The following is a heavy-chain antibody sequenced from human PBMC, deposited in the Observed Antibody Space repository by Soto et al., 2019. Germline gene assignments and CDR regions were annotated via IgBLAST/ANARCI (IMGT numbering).Heavy chain of an antibody. J-gene: IGHJ3*02. CDR2: IYPGDSDT. Sequence: GESLKISCKGSGYSFTSYWIGWVRQMPGKGLEWMGIIYPGDSDTRYSPSFQGQVTISADKSISTAYLQWSSLKASGTAMYYCARSTYYDFWSGPLPNAFDIWGQGTMVTVSS. V-gene: IGHV5-51*01. CDR1: GYSFTSYW. CDR3: ARSTYYDFWSGPLPNAFDI. D-gene: IGHD3-3*01.